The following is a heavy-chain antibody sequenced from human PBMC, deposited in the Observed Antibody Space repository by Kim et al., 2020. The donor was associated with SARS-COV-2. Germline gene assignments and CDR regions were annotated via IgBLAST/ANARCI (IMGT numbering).Heavy chain of an antibody. J-gene: IGHJ5*02. CDR3: ARTRVWFGLDP. CDR2: T. Sequence: TYYNPSLKSRVTISVDTSKNQFSLKLSSVTAADTAVYYCARTRVWFGLDPWGQGTLVTVSS. D-gene: IGHD3-10*01. V-gene: IGHV4-39*07.